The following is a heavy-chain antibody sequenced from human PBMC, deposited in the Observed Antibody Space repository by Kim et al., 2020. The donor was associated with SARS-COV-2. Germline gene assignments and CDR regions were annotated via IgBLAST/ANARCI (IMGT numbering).Heavy chain of an antibody. D-gene: IGHD2-2*01. V-gene: IGHV3-21*01. CDR2: IDRNINYI. CDR3: AREDSQLSDSFNI. Sequence: GGSLRLSCAASGFTFSRYSMNWVRQAPGKGLEWVSSIDRNINYIYYADSVKGRFTISRDKAKNSLYLQMNRLRAEDTAVYYFAREDSQLSDSFNIWGQGTMVTVSS. J-gene: IGHJ3*02. CDR1: GFTFSRYS.